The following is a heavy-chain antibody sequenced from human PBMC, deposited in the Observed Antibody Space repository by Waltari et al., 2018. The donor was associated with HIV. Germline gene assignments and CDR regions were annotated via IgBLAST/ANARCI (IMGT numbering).Heavy chain of an antibody. Sequence: EVQLVESGGVVVQPGGSLRLSCAASGFPFDAFVMHWVRQAPRKGLEWVARRTWDGRITYYADSVKGRFTTSRDNNKRSLFLQMNSLRAEDTALYYCTKNILGGYDLAGGYMDVWGKGTAVTVSS. V-gene: IGHV3-43D*04. J-gene: IGHJ6*03. CDR3: TKNILGGYDLAGGYMDV. D-gene: IGHD5-12*01. CDR2: RTWDGRIT. CDR1: GFPFDAFV.